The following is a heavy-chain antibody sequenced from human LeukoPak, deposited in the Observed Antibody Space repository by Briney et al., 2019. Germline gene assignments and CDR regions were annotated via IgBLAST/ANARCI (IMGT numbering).Heavy chain of an antibody. Sequence: GGSLRLSCAASGFTFSTYSMNWVRQAPGKGLEWVASISGSSSYIYYADSVKGRFTISRDNAKNSLYLQMNSLRAEDTAVYYCARPVGADYYFDYWGQGTLVTVSS. V-gene: IGHV3-21*01. CDR1: GFTFSTYS. D-gene: IGHD1-26*01. CDR3: ARPVGADYYFDY. J-gene: IGHJ4*02. CDR2: ISGSSSYI.